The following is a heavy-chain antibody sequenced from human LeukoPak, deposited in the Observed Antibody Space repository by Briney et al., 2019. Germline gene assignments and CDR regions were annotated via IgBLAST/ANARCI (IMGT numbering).Heavy chain of an antibody. V-gene: IGHV3-23*01. J-gene: IGHJ4*02. CDR3: AKNPAFDFWSAYSTH. D-gene: IGHD3-3*01. CDR2: ISASGGNT. CDR1: GFTFNTFN. Sequence: GGSLRLSCAASGFTFNTFNMNWVRQAPGKGLEWVSGISASGGNTYYADSVKGRFTISRDNSKNTLYLQMSSLRVDDTAVYYCAKNPAFDFWSAYSTHWGQGTLVTVSS.